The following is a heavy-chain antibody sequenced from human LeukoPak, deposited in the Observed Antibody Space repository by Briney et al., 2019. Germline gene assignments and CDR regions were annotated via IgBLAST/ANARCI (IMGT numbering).Heavy chain of an antibody. J-gene: IGHJ4*02. V-gene: IGHV1-2*02. CDR3: ARAIDTSGYFVEEAYFDY. CDR1: GDTFTDYY. D-gene: IGHD3-22*01. CDR2: ISLSSGGT. Sequence: GASVKVSCKASGDTFTDYYMHWLRQAPGQGLEWMGWISLSSGGTYYTQKFQDRVTMTRDTSLSTAYMELSRLRSDDTAVYYCARAIDTSGYFVEEAYFDYWGQGTLVTVSS.